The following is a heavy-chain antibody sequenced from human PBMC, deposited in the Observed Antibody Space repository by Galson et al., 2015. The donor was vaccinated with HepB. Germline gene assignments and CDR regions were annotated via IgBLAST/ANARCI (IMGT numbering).Heavy chain of an antibody. CDR2: ISYSGST. V-gene: IGHV4-31*03. Sequence: TLSLTCTVSGDSISSGGYYWSWIRQLPGKGLEWIGYISYSGSTYYNSSLKSRVTISVDTSQNQLSLKLSSVTAADTAVYYCARKSSDYQHNWFDPWGQGTLVTVSS. D-gene: IGHD3-22*01. J-gene: IGHJ5*02. CDR3: ARKSSDYQHNWFDP. CDR1: GDSISSGGYY.